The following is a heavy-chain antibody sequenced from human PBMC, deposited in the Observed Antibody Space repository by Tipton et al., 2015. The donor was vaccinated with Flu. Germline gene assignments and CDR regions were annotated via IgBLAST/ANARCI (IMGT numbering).Heavy chain of an antibody. CDR3: ARWNKGTMVRGASVNWFDP. CDR1: GGSFSGYY. J-gene: IGHJ5*02. Sequence: TLSLTCAVSGGSFSGYYWSWIRQPPGTGLEWTGEINHSGSTNSNPSLKSRVTTSVDTSKNQFSLKLSSVTAAATAVYYCARWNKGTMVRGASVNWFDPWGQGTLVTGSS. V-gene: IGHV4-34*01. CDR2: INHSGST. D-gene: IGHD3-10*01.